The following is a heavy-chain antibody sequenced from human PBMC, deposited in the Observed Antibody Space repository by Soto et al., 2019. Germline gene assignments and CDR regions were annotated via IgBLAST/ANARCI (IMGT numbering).Heavy chain of an antibody. J-gene: IGHJ6*02. V-gene: IGHV3-23*01. CDR3: AKDVEEVLPYYGRDF. D-gene: IGHD3-16*01. Sequence: EEQILDSGGALVQPGGSLRLSCSVSGFTFSEYAMNWFRQDTGKGLEWVSAVSGRGDGTFYADSVKGRFTISRDNSKNTVDMQMNSLRVEDTAVYYCAKDVEEVLPYYGRDFWGRGTTVRVSS. CDR2: VSGRGDGT. CDR1: GFTFSEYA.